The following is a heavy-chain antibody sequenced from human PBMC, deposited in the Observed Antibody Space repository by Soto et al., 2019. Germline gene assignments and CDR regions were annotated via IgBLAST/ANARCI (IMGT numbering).Heavy chain of an antibody. V-gene: IGHV1-18*01. D-gene: IGHD6-19*01. J-gene: IGHJ5*02. CDR1: GYTFTSYG. Sequence: QVQLVQSGAEVKRPGASVKVSCKASGYTFTSYGISWVRQAPGQGLEWMGWISAYNGNTNYAQKLQGRVTMTTDTSTSTAYMELRSLRSDDTAVYYCARDQFSYSSGNNWFDPWGQGTLVTVSS. CDR3: ARDQFSYSSGNNWFDP. CDR2: ISAYNGNT.